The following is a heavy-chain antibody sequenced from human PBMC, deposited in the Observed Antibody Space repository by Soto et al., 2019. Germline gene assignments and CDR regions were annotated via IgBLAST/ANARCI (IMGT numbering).Heavy chain of an antibody. Sequence: GGSLRLSCAASGFTFSSYSMNWVRQAPGKGLEWVSSTSSRGIYIYYADSVKGRFTISRDNAKNSLYLQMNSLRAEDTAVYYCARPSDLWSGYYSDQYYYMDVWGKGTTVTVSS. V-gene: IGHV3-21*01. CDR1: GFTFSSYS. CDR3: ARPSDLWSGYYSDQYYYMDV. D-gene: IGHD3-3*01. CDR2: TSSRGIYI. J-gene: IGHJ6*03.